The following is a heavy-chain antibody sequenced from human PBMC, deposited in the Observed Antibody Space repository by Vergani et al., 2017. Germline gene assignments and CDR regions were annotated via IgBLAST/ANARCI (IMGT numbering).Heavy chain of an antibody. D-gene: IGHD2-15*01. CDR2: IHTGGST. Sequence: QVKLQESGPGLLKPSQTLSLTCTVSGESIRSGSHYWSWIRQPAGKGPEWIVHIHTGGSTDLNPSFKSRVSISVDTSKSQFSLKLNSVTVADTAVYYWARSRPYCTSGSCPAIWGQGTLVTVSS. V-gene: IGHV4-61*02. CDR3: ARSRPYCTSGSCPAI. J-gene: IGHJ4*02. CDR1: GESIRSGSHY.